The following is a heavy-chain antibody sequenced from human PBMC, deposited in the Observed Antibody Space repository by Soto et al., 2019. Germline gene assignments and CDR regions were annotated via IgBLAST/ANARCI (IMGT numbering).Heavy chain of an antibody. CDR3: ANYCSGGSCYPDAFDF. CDR2: INYSGIT. D-gene: IGHD2-15*01. Sequence: QVQLQESGPGLVKPSQTLSLTCTVSGGSISSGGYFWSWVRQHPGKGLEWIGFINYSGITNYNPSLKIRVRLSVDTSKNQFSLKLNSVTAADTAVYYCANYCSGGSCYPDAFDFWGQGTMVTVSS. V-gene: IGHV4-31*03. J-gene: IGHJ3*01. CDR1: GGSISSGGYF.